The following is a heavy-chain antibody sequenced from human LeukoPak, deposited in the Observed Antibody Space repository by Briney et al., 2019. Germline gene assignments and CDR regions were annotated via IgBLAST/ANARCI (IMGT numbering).Heavy chain of an antibody. J-gene: IGHJ4*02. CDR1: GVSISSSNSY. CDR3: ARQTGSGLFILP. CDR2: IYYSGNT. V-gene: IGHV4-39*01. Sequence: PSETLSLTCTVSGVSISSSNSYWGWIRQPPGKGLEWIGSIYYSGNTYNNASLKSQVSISIDTSKNQFSLKLTSVTAADTAVNYCARQTGSGLFILPGGQGTLVTVSS. D-gene: IGHD3/OR15-3a*01.